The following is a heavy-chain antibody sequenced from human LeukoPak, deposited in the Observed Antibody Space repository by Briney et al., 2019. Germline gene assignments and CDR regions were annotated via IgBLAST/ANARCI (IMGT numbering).Heavy chain of an antibody. J-gene: IGHJ6*03. Sequence: SETLSLTCTVSGGSISNNFYYWAWIRQPPGKGLEWIGSIHYSGSTYYNPSLESRVTLFVDTSKRQFSLKLSSVTASDTSVYYCAREIAARPVLLGHPYYYYCYYMDVWGKGTTVTVSS. CDR2: IHYSGST. CDR1: GGSISNNFYY. CDR3: AREIAARPVLLGHPYYYYCYYMDV. D-gene: IGHD6-6*01. V-gene: IGHV4-39*01.